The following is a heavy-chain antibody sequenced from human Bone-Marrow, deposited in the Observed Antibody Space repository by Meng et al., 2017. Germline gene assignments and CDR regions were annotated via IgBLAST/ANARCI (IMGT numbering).Heavy chain of an antibody. V-gene: IGHV4-4*02. CDR1: GGSISSSNW. CDR2: IGYSGTI. J-gene: IGHJ4*02. CDR3: ARRVHDGTGHHYFDS. D-gene: IGHD1-7*01. Sequence: QVQLQESGPGLVKRSGTLSLTCAVSGGSISSSNWWSWVRQPPGKGLEWIGTIGYSGTIVYNPSLSSRVTMTLDTSKNQFSLKLSSVTAPDTAVYYCARRVHDGTGHHYFDSWGQGTLVTVSS.